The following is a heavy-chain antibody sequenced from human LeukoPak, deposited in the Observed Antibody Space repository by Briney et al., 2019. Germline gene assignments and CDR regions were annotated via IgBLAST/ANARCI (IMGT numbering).Heavy chain of an antibody. CDR1: GFTFSSYE. D-gene: IGHD1-26*01. J-gene: IGHJ4*02. V-gene: IGHV3-48*03. Sequence: GGSLRLSCAASGFTFSSYEMNWVRQAPGKGLEWVSYISSSGSTIYYADSVKGRFTISRDNAKNSLYLQTNSLRAEDTAVYYCARDVGATTSPFDYWGQGTLVTVSS. CDR2: ISSSGSTI. CDR3: ARDVGATTSPFDY.